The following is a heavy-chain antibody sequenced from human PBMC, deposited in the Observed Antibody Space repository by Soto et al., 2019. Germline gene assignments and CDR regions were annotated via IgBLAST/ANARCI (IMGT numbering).Heavy chain of an antibody. CDR2: ISWNSGSI. CDR1: GFTFDVYA. CDR3: AKDMEGSMYYDFWSAALPAAFDI. D-gene: IGHD3-3*01. V-gene: IGHV3-9*01. Sequence: EVQLVESGGGLVQPGRSLRLSCAASGFTFDVYAMHWVRQAPGKGLEWVSGISWNSGSIGYADSVKGRFTISRDNAKNSLYLQMNSLRAEDTALYYCAKDMEGSMYYDFWSAALPAAFDIWGQGTMVTVSS. J-gene: IGHJ3*02.